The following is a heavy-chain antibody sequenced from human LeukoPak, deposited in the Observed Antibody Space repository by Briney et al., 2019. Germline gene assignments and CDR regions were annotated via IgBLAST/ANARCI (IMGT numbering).Heavy chain of an antibody. J-gene: IGHJ6*02. V-gene: IGHV3-30*02. CDR3: ARDLGDYRSYYYYGMDV. Sequence: GGSLRLSCAASGFTFSSYGMHWVRQAPGKGLEWVTFIRYDGSNKYYADSVMGRFTISRDNAKNSLFLQMNSLRAEDTAVYDCARDLGDYRSYYYYGMDVWGQGTTVTVSS. CDR2: IRYDGSNK. D-gene: IGHD4-11*01. CDR1: GFTFSSYG.